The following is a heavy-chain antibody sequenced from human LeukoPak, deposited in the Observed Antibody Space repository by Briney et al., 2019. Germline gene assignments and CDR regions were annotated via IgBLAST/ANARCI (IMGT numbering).Heavy chain of an antibody. J-gene: IGHJ4*02. V-gene: IGHV3-74*01. CDR2: INRDGSDT. D-gene: IGHD3-10*01. CDR3: AREDFGVDY. Sequence: GGSLRLSCAASGFTFNSYYMNWARQAPGKGLVWVSRINRDGSDTIYADSVKGRCTISRDNAKNTLFLQMNSLRAEDTAVYYCAREDFGVDYWGQGTLVTVSS. CDR1: GFTFNSYY.